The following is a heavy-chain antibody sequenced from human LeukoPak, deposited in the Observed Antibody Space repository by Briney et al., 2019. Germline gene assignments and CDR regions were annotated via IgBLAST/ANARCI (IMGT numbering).Heavy chain of an antibody. J-gene: IGHJ4*02. D-gene: IGHD3-10*01. Sequence: PAGSLRLSCAASGFTFDDYGMSWVRQAPGKGLELVSGINWNGGRTGYADSVKGRFTISRDNAKKSLYVQMNSLRAEDTALYYCAREYYGSGSYYNVGYWGQGTLVTVSS. CDR1: GFTFDDYG. CDR2: INWNGGRT. V-gene: IGHV3-20*04. CDR3: AREYYGSGSYYNVGY.